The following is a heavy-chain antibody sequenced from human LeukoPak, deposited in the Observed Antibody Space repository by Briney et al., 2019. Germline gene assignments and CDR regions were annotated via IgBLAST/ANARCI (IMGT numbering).Heavy chain of an antibody. V-gene: IGHV4-4*07. CDR2: IYTSGST. CDR3: ACSIAAVPPWFDP. Sequence: SSETLSLTCTVSGGSISSYYWSWIRQPAGKGLEWIGRIYTSGSTNYNPSLKSRVTISVDTSKNQFSLKLSSVTAADTAVYYCACSIAAVPPWFDPWGQGTLVTVSS. D-gene: IGHD6-13*01. J-gene: IGHJ5*02. CDR1: GGSISSYY.